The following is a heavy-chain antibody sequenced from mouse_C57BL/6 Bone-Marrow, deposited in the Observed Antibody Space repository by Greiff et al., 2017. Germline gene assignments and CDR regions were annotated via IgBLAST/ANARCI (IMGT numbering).Heavy chain of an antibody. D-gene: IGHD3-3*01. V-gene: IGHV1-59*01. J-gene: IGHJ2*01. Sequence: QVQLQQPGAELVRPGTSVKLSCKASGYTFTSYWMHWVKQRPGQGLEWIGVIDPSDSYTNYNQKFKGKATLTVDTSSSTAYMQLSSLTSEDSAVYCYARGPGTSYWGQGTTLTVSS. CDR1: GYTFTSYW. CDR2: IDPSDSYT. CDR3: ARGPGTSY.